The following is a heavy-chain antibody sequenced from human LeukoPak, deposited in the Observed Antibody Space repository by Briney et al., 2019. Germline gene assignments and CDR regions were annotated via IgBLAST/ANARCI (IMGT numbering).Heavy chain of an antibody. D-gene: IGHD6-13*01. CDR1: GFTFSSYA. CDR3: AKAMYSSSWYFDY. J-gene: IGHJ4*02. Sequence: GGSLRLSCAASGFTFSSYAMSWVRQAPGKGLEWVSAISGSGGSTYYADSVKGRFTISRDNSKNTLYLRMNSLRAEDTAVYYCAKAMYSSSWYFDYWGQGTLVTVSS. CDR2: ISGSGGST. V-gene: IGHV3-23*01.